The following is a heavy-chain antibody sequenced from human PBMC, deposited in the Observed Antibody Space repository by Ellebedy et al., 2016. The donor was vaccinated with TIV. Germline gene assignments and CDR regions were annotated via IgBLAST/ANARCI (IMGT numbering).Heavy chain of an antibody. J-gene: IGHJ6*02. CDR3: ARGVYYYYGMDV. CDR2: ISSSGSTI. Sequence: GESLKISXAASGFTFSDYYMSWIRQAPGKGLEWVSYISSSGSTIYYADSVKGRFTISRDNAKNSLYLQMNSLRAEDTAVYYCARGVYYYYGMDVWGQGTTVTVSS. CDR1: GFTFSDYY. V-gene: IGHV3-11*01.